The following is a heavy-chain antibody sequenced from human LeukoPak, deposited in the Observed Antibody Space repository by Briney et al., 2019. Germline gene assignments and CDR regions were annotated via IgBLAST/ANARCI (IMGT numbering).Heavy chain of an antibody. V-gene: IGHV4-59*12. Sequence: SETLSLTCTVSGGSISGYYWTWIRQPPGKGLEWIAYIYYSGSTNYNPSLKSRVTISVDTSKNQFSLKLSSVTAADTAVYYCAGSSGGSGWYVLDYWGQGTLVTVSS. CDR2: IYYSGST. CDR1: GGSISGYY. D-gene: IGHD6-19*01. J-gene: IGHJ4*02. CDR3: AGSSGGSGWYVLDY.